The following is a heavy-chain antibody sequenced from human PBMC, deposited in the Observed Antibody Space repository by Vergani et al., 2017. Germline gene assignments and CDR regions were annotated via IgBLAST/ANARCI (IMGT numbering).Heavy chain of an antibody. D-gene: IGHD1-26*01. Sequence: QVQLVESGGGVVQSGRSLRLSCAASRFTFSNYAMHWVRQAPGKGLEWVAVISYDGRNKNYADSVKGRFTISRDNSKNTLYLQMNSLRAEDTAVYYCARDLQGATDAFDIWGQGTMVTVSS. J-gene: IGHJ3*02. CDR2: ISYDGRNK. V-gene: IGHV3-30*04. CDR1: RFTFSNYA. CDR3: ARDLQGATDAFDI.